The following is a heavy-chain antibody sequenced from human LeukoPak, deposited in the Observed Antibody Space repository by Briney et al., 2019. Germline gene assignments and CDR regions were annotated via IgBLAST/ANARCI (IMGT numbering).Heavy chain of an antibody. Sequence: GRSLRLSCAASGFTFDDYAMHWVRQAPGKGLEWVSGISWNSGSIGYADSVKGRFTISRDNAKNSLYLQMNSLRAEDMALYYCAKGRCSSTSCYPDVWGKGTTVTVSS. J-gene: IGHJ6*04. V-gene: IGHV3-9*03. CDR3: AKGRCSSTSCYPDV. CDR1: GFTFDDYA. D-gene: IGHD2-2*01. CDR2: ISWNSGSI.